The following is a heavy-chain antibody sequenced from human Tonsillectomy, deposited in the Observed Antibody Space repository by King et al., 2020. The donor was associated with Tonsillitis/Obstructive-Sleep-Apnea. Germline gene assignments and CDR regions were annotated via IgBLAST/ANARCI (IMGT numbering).Heavy chain of an antibody. CDR3: AKDRVGGAHDYSKGWFDP. D-gene: IGHD4-11*01. J-gene: IGHJ5*02. V-gene: IGHV3-23*04. CDR2: FSGSGCRT. Sequence: DVQLVESGGGLVQPGGSLRLSCAASGFTISSFAMSWVRQAPGKGLEWVSAFSGSGCRTYFADSVKGRFTISRDNSKNTMYLQLNSLSAEDTAVYYCAKDRVGGAHDYSKGWFDPWGQGTLVTVSS. CDR1: GFTISSFA.